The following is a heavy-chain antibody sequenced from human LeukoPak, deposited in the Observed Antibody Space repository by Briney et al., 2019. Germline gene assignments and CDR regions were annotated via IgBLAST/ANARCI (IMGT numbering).Heavy chain of an antibody. CDR1: GYTLTELS. Sequence: ASVKVSCKVSGYTLTELSMHWVRQAPGKGREWMGGFDPEDGETIYAQKFQGRVTMTEDTSTDTAYMELSSLRSEDTAVYYCATVVPRRGYSGYDEYNWFDPWGQGTLVTVSS. J-gene: IGHJ5*02. D-gene: IGHD5-12*01. CDR2: FDPEDGET. CDR3: ATVVPRRGYSGYDEYNWFDP. V-gene: IGHV1-24*01.